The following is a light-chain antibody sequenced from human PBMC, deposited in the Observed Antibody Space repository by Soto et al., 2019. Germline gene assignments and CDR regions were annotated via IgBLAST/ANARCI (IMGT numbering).Light chain of an antibody. V-gene: IGLV2-14*01. CDR1: SSDVGGYNS. CDR3: SSWTSISSYV. CDR2: DVS. J-gene: IGLJ1*01. Sequence: QSALTQPASVSGSPGQSIAISCTGTSSDVGGYNSVSWYQQYPGKAPKLMIHDVSNRPSGVSDRFSGSKSGNTASLTISGLQAEDEADYYCSSWTSISSYVFGSGTKVTVL.